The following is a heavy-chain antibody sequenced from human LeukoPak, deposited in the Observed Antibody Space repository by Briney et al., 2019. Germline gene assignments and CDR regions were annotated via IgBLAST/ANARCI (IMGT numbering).Heavy chain of an antibody. J-gene: IGHJ4*02. V-gene: IGHV4-39*07. D-gene: IGHD5-12*01. Sequence: SETLSLTCTVSGGSISSSSYYWGWIRQPPGKGLEWIGSIYYSGSTYYNPSLKSRVTISVDTSKNQFSLKLSSVTAADTAVYYCARRNSGYDWVYWGQGTLVTVSS. CDR2: IYYSGST. CDR1: GGSISSSSYY. CDR3: ARRNSGYDWVY.